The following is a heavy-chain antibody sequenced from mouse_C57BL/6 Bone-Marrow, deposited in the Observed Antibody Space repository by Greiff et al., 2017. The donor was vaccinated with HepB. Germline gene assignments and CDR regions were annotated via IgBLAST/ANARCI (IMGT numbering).Heavy chain of an antibody. CDR3: PRYNEGYFDY. Sequence: DVKLVESGGGLVQPGGSLSLSCAASGFTFTDYYMSWVRQPPGKALEWLGFIRNKANGYTTEYSASVKGRFTISRDNSQSILYLQMNALRAEDSATYYCPRYNEGYFDYWGQGTTLTVSS. J-gene: IGHJ2*01. CDR2: IRNKANGYTT. V-gene: IGHV7-3*01. CDR1: GFTFTDYY.